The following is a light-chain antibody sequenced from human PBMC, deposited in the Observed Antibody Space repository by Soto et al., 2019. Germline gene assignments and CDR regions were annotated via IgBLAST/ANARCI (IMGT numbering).Light chain of an antibody. CDR2: EVS. CDR1: SSDVGAYNF. V-gene: IGLV2-14*01. J-gene: IGLJ2*01. Sequence: QSALTQPASVSGSPGQSITISCTGTSSDVGAYNFVSWYQQHPGKAPKLIFYEVSNRPPGLSDRFSGSKSGTTASLTISGLQAEDEADYFCSSYTTNKPLRFGGGTQLTVL. CDR3: SSYTTNKPLR.